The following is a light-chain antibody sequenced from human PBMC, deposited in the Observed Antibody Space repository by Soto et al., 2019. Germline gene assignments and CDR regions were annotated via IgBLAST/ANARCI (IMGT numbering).Light chain of an antibody. V-gene: IGKV1-39*01. Sequence: DIHMTQSPSALSAFVGDRFTIPCRASQSISSYLNWYQQKPGKAPKLLIYAASSLQSGVPSRFSGSGSGTDFTLTGSSLQPEDFATYYCQQSYSTTETFGQGTKVDIK. J-gene: IGKJ1*01. CDR2: AAS. CDR3: QQSYSTTET. CDR1: QSISSY.